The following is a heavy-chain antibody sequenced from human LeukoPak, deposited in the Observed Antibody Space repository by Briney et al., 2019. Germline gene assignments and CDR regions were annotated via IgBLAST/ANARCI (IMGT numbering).Heavy chain of an antibody. V-gene: IGHV4-39*01. CDR3: ARHVGFITMVRGVINNNWFDP. J-gene: IGHJ5*02. CDR1: DDSISSSTYY. CDR2: LYYSGKT. D-gene: IGHD3-10*01. Sequence: SDTLSLTCIISDDSISSSTYYWGWIRQPPGKGLEWIGTLYYSGKTYYNPSLKSRVTISVDTSKKQFSLKLSSVTAADTAVYYCARHVGFITMVRGVINNNWFDPWGQGTLVTVSS.